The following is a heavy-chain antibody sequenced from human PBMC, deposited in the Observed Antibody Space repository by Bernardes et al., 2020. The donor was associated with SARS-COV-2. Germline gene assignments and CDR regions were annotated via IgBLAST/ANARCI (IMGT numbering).Heavy chain of an antibody. CDR2: VRSIVSHK. CDR1: GSTLTIYR. CDR3: ARGRYCPGGICTVYGMDV. J-gene: IGHJ6*01. Sequence: CMTPSSALFGSTLTIYRPNWDSPADGSGLEWVSSVRSIVSHKNYADSVTGRFSISRDNAKNSLCLEMNSLRADDTAVYYCARGRYCPGGICTVYGMDVGGKGTTGTVSS. D-gene: IGHD2-8*02. V-gene: IGHV3-21*01.